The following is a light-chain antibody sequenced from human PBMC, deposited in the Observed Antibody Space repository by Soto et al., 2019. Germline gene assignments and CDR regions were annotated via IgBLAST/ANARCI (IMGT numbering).Light chain of an antibody. V-gene: IGKV3-11*01. J-gene: IGKJ2*01. Sequence: EIVLTQTPAILSLSPGERGALSCRASQSVANHLAWYQQKPGQAPRLLIYDTSKRATGVPARFSGRGSETDFTLSISGLDPEDVAVYFCQQRTKWPETFGQGTKVDIK. CDR3: QQRTKWPET. CDR2: DTS. CDR1: QSVANH.